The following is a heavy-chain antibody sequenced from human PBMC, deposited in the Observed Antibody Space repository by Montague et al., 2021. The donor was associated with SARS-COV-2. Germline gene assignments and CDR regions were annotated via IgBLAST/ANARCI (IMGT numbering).Heavy chain of an antibody. V-gene: IGHV2-5*02. J-gene: IGHJ4*02. CDR2: IYWDDNP. Sequence: PALVKPTQTLTLTCTFSGFSLSINGVGVGWIRQPPGKALEWLAMIYWDDNPHYSPSLKSRLLITKDTSKNQVVLTMTNMDPVDTAAYYCARGRWYGSGDYRPGYWGQGTLVTVSS. CDR1: GFSLSINGVG. D-gene: IGHD3-10*01. CDR3: ARGRWYGSGDYRPGY.